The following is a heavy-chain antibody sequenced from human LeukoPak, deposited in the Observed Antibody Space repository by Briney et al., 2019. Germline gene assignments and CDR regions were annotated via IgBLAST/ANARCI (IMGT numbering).Heavy chain of an antibody. CDR1: GGSISSYY. J-gene: IGHJ4*02. Sequence: PSETLSLTCTVSGGSISSYYWSWIRQPPGKGLEWIGYIYYSGSTNYNPSLESRVTISVDTSKNQFSLKLSSVTAADTAVYYCARVGFCSSTSCPGFDYWGQGTQVTVSS. CDR3: ARVGFCSSTSCPGFDY. CDR2: IYYSGST. D-gene: IGHD2-2*01. V-gene: IGHV4-59*01.